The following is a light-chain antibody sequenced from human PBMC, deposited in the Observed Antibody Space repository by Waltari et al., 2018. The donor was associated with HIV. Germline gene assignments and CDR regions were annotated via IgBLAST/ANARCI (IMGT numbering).Light chain of an antibody. Sequence: SYDLVQPPSVSVSPGQTASITCSGDNLGIKYACWYQQKQGQSPVLFIYHGNMRPSGIPARFSGSKSGNTATLTISATQAMDEADYYCQTWDGSTYVFGTGTKVTVL. J-gene: IGLJ1*01. V-gene: IGLV3-1*01. CDR1: NLGIKY. CDR2: HGN. CDR3: QTWDGSTYV.